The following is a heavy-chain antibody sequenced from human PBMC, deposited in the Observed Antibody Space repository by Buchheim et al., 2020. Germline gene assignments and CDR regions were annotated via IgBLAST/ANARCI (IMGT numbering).Heavy chain of an antibody. V-gene: IGHV3-33*01. Sequence: QEQLVESGGGVVQPGRSLRLSCVASGFTFSSCGMHWVLQAPGKGLEWVAVIWTDGSKKDYADSVKGRFTISRDNPQNTVLLEMESLRVEDTAVYYCARELQTGSTTGFDIWGHGT. CDR3: ARELQTGSTTGFDI. CDR2: IWTDGSKK. D-gene: IGHD1-14*01. CDR1: GFTFSSCG. J-gene: IGHJ3*02.